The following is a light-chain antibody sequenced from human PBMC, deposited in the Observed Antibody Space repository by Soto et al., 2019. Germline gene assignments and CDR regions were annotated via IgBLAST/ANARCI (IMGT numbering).Light chain of an antibody. J-gene: IGKJ4*01. V-gene: IGKV1-5*01. CDR1: QSVTSR. CDR3: QQYNSYSLT. Sequence: DIQMTQSPSTLSASVGDRVTITCRASQSVTSRLAWYQQKPGKAPKLLIYGASNLESGGPSRFSGSGSGTEFTLTISSLQPDDCATDYGQQYNSYSLTVGGGTTVEIK. CDR2: GAS.